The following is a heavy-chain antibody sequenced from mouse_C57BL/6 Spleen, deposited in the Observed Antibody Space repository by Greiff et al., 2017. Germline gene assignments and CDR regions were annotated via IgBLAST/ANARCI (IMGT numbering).Heavy chain of an antibody. CDR3: ARRDYGSSYWYFDV. J-gene: IGHJ1*03. CDR1: GYAFSSSW. Sequence: VQLQESGPELVKPGASVKISCKASGYAFSSSWMNWVKQRPGQGLEWIGRIYPGDGDTNYNGKFKGKATLTADKSSSTAYMQLSSLTSEDSAVYFCARRDYGSSYWYFDVWGTGTTVTVSS. V-gene: IGHV1-82*01. CDR2: IYPGDGDT. D-gene: IGHD1-1*01.